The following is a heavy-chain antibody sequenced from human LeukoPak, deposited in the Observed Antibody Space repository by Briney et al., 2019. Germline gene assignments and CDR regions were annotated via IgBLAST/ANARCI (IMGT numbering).Heavy chain of an antibody. J-gene: IGHJ4*02. Sequence: GGSLRLSCAASGFSLSSYWMSWVRQAPGKGLEWVANIKQDGSEKYYVDSVKGRFTISRDNGKNSLYLQMNSLRAEDTAVYYCARDEVAVPGGDYWGQGTLVTVSS. CDR1: GFSLSSYW. V-gene: IGHV3-7*01. D-gene: IGHD6-19*01. CDR2: IKQDGSEK. CDR3: ARDEVAVPGGDY.